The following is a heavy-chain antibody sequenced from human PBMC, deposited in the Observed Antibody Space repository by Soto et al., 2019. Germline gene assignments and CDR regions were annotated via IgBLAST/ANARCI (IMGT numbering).Heavy chain of an antibody. CDR2: ISYDGSNK. D-gene: IGHD3-22*01. CDR1: GFTFSSYA. J-gene: IGHJ4*02. Sequence: GGSLRLSCAASGFTFSSYAMHWVRQAPGKGLEWVAVISYDGSNKYYADSVKGRFTISRDNSKNTLYLQMNSLRAEDTAVYYCARDLTVAIYDSSGYVYWGQGTLVTVSS. V-gene: IGHV3-30-3*01. CDR3: ARDLTVAIYDSSGYVY.